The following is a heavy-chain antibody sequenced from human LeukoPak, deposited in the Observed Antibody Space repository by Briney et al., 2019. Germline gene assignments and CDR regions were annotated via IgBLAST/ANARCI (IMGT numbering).Heavy chain of an antibody. Sequence: SETLSLTCTVSGGSISSYYWSWIRQPPGKGLEWIGYIYYSGSTYYNPSLKSRVTISVDTSKNQFSLKLGSVTAADTAVYYCARHRGSYYPFDPWGQGTLVTVSS. V-gene: IGHV4-59*08. CDR2: IYYSGST. CDR3: ARHRGSYYPFDP. CDR1: GGSISSYY. J-gene: IGHJ5*02. D-gene: IGHD1-26*01.